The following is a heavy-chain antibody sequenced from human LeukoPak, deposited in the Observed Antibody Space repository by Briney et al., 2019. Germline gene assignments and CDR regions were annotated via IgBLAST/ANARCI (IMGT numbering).Heavy chain of an antibody. CDR3: ARYPYSSSWYVRNYYYYGMDV. CDR1: GFTFSSYA. D-gene: IGHD6-13*01. J-gene: IGHJ6*02. V-gene: IGHV3-30*04. CDR2: ISHDGSNK. Sequence: GGSLRLSCAASGFTFSSYAMHWVRQAPGKGLEWVAVISHDGSNKYYADSVKGRFTISRGNSKNTLYLQMNSLRAEDTAVYYCARYPYSSSWYVRNYYYYGMDVWGQGTTVTVSS.